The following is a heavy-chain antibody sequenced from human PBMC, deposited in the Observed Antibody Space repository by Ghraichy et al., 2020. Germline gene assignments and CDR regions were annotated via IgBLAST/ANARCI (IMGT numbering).Heavy chain of an antibody. V-gene: IGHV4-31*03. CDR2: IHYSGST. CDR1: GVSITSGGYY. CDR3: ARAIDDDFGDFTFDL. D-gene: IGHD4-17*01. Sequence: TLSLTCTVSGVSITSGGYYWSWIRQHPGKGLEWIGYIHYSGSTFYNPSLESRVTISPDTSKNQVSLKVRSVTAADTAVYYCARAIDDDFGDFTFDLWGQGTLVTVSS. J-gene: IGHJ5*02.